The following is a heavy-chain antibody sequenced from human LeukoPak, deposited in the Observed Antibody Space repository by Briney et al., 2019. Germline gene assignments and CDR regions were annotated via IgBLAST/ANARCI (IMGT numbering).Heavy chain of an antibody. V-gene: IGHV4-59*08. CDR3: ARHGDVVVTAIRDYYYGMDV. CDR2: IYYSGST. D-gene: IGHD2-21*02. Sequence: SETPSLTCTVSGGSISSYYWSWIRQPPGKGLEWIGYIYYSGSTNYNPSLKSRVTISVDTSKNQFSLKLSSVTAADTAVYYCARHGDVVVTAIRDYYYGMDVWGQGTTVTVSS. CDR1: GGSISSYY. J-gene: IGHJ6*01.